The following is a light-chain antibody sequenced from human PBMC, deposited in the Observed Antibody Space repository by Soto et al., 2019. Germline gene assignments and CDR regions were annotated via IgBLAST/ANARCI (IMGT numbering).Light chain of an antibody. J-gene: IGLJ2*01. CDR2: EVT. CDR1: SSDVGGYNF. Sequence: QSALTQPASVFGSPGQSITISCTGTSSDVGGYNFVSWYQQLPGKAPKLMIYEVTSRPSGVSNRFSGSKSGNTASLTISGLQAEDEADYYCSSYTSSNTVVFGGGTKLTVL. CDR3: SSYTSSNTVV. V-gene: IGLV2-14*03.